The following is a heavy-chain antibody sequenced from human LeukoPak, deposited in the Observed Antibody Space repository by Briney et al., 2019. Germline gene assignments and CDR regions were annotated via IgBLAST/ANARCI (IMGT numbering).Heavy chain of an antibody. Sequence: SETLSLTCAVSGGSISTNNWWSWVRQPPGKGLEWIGEIYHSGSTNYNPSLKSPVTISVDKSKNQFSLRLSSVTAADTAVYYCAKKRNAAPYYFDCWGQGTLVTVSS. CDR2: IYHSGST. J-gene: IGHJ4*02. V-gene: IGHV4-4*02. CDR3: AKKRNAAPYYFDC. D-gene: IGHD6-25*01. CDR1: GGSISTNNW.